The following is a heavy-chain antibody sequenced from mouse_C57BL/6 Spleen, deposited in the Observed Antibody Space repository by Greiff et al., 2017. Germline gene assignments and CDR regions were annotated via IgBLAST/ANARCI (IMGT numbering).Heavy chain of an antibody. J-gene: IGHJ1*03. CDR1: GYTFTDYY. V-gene: IGHV1-26*01. Sequence: EVQLQQSGPELVKPGASVKISCKASGYTFTDYYMNWVKQSHGKSLEWIGDINPNNGGTSYNQKFKGKATLTVDKSSSTAYMELRSLTSEDSAVYYCARGGTTVVANEYFDVWGTGTTVTVSS. D-gene: IGHD1-1*01. CDR3: ARGGTTVVANEYFDV. CDR2: INPNNGGT.